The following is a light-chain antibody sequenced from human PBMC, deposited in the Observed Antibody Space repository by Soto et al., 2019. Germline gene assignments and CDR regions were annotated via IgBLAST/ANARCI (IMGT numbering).Light chain of an antibody. CDR1: KLGDKY. CDR3: QAWDSSPDVV. Sequence: SYELTQPPSVSVSPGQTASITCSGDKLGDKYTCWYQQKPGQSPVLVIYQHSQRPSGIPERFSGSNSGNTATLTISGTQAMDEADYYCQAWDSSPDVVFGGGTKLTVL. V-gene: IGLV3-1*01. J-gene: IGLJ2*01. CDR2: QHS.